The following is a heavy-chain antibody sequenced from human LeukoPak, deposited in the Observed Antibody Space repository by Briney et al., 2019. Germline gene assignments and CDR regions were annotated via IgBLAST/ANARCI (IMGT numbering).Heavy chain of an antibody. CDR3: AKANSNWYFDL. Sequence: PGGSLRLSCAASGFNFNDYAMHWVRQAPGKGLEWVSGLSWNSGDKAYADSVKGRFTVSRDNVKNSLYLQMNSLRTDDTALHFCAKANSNWYFDLWGRGTLVSVSS. CDR2: LSWNSGDK. J-gene: IGHJ2*01. V-gene: IGHV3-9*01. CDR1: GFNFNDYA.